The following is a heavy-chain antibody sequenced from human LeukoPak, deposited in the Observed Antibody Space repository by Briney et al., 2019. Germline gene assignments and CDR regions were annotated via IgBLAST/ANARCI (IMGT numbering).Heavy chain of an antibody. CDR2: IIPIFGTA. Sequence: ASVKVSCKASGGTFSSYAISWVRQAPGQGLEWMGGIIPIFGTANYAQKFQGRVTITTDGSTSTAYMELSSLRSEDTAVYYCARAEKSVVVTANWFDPWGQGTLVTVSS. D-gene: IGHD2-21*02. J-gene: IGHJ5*02. V-gene: IGHV1-69*05. CDR3: ARAEKSVVVTANWFDP. CDR1: GGTFSSYA.